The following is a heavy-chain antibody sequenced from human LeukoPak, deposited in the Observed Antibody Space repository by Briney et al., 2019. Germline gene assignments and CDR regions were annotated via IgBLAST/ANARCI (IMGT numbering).Heavy chain of an antibody. D-gene: IGHD3-10*01. V-gene: IGHV3-74*01. CDR3: ASRIYGSGFGYFDY. J-gene: IGHJ4*02. Sequence: GGSLRLSCAASGFSFSSYWMHWVRQAPGKGLVWVSRIKTDGSSATYADSVKGRFTISRDNSKNTLYLQMNSLRAEDTAVYYCASRIYGSGFGYFDYWGQGTLVTVSS. CDR1: GFSFSSYW. CDR2: IKTDGSSA.